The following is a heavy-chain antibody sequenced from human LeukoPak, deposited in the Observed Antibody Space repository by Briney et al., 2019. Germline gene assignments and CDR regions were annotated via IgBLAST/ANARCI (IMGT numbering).Heavy chain of an antibody. D-gene: IGHD3-3*01. V-gene: IGHV1-18*01. J-gene: IGHJ6*02. CDR3: AREGGFWSGPRGYYYGMDV. CDR2: ISAYNGNT. CDR1: GYTFTSYG. Sequence: GASVKVSCKASGYTFTSYGISWVRQAPGQGLEWMGWISAYNGNTNYAQKLQGRVTMTTDTSTSTAYMELRSLRSDDTAVYYCAREGGFWSGPRGYYYGMDVWGQGTTVTVSS.